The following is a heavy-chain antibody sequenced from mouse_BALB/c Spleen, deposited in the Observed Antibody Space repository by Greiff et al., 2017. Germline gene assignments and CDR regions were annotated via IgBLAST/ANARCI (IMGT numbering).Heavy chain of an antibody. Sequence: EVQVVESGGDLVKPGGSLKLSCAASGFTFSSYGMSWVRQTPDKRLEWVATISSGGSYTYYPDSVKGRFTISRDNAKNTLYLQMSSLKSEDTAMYYCARHEDGNYVGYYFDYWGQGTTLTVSS. CDR2: ISSGGSYT. J-gene: IGHJ2*01. V-gene: IGHV5-6*01. CDR3: ARHEDGNYVGYYFDY. CDR1: GFTFSSYG. D-gene: IGHD2-1*01.